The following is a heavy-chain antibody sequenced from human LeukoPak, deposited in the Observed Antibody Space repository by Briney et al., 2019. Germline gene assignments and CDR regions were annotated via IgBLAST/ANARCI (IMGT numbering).Heavy chain of an antibody. Sequence: SETLSLTCTVSGGSISSYYWSWIRQPPGKGLEWIGYIYYSGSTNYNPSLKSRVTISVDTSKNQFSLKLSSVTAADTAVYYCARGARSRYYYYMDVWGKGTTVTISS. V-gene: IGHV4-59*01. CDR3: ARGARSRYYYYMDV. CDR2: IYYSGST. J-gene: IGHJ6*03. CDR1: GGSISSYY. D-gene: IGHD3-3*01.